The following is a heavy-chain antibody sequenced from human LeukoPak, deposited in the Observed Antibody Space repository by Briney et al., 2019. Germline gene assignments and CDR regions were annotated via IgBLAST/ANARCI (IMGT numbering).Heavy chain of an antibody. V-gene: IGHV1-2*02. CDR2: INPSSGGT. CDR1: GYTFTGYY. D-gene: IGHD2-15*01. Sequence: ASVKVSCKASGYTFTGYYMHWVRQAPGQGLEWMGWINPSSGGTNYAQKFQGRVTMTRDTSISTAYMELSRLRSDDTAVYYCARGALVVVAAIGDYWGQGTLVTVSS. J-gene: IGHJ4*02. CDR3: ARGALVVVAAIGDY.